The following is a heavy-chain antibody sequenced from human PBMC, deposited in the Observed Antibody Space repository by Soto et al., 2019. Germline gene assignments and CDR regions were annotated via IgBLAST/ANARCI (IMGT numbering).Heavy chain of an antibody. Sequence: KPSETLSLTCTVSGGSISISSYYWGWIRQPPGKGLEWIGSLFYSGSTYYNPSLKGRLTISVDTSRQQFSLKLTSVTAADTAVYYCASAQLAVARWGSWGQGTLVTVSS. CDR2: LFYSGST. J-gene: IGHJ5*02. V-gene: IGHV4-39*01. D-gene: IGHD6-19*01. CDR1: GGSISISSYY. CDR3: ASAQLAVARWGS.